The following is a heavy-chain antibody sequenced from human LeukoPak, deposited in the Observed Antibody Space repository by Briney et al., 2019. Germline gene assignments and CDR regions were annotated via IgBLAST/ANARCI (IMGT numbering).Heavy chain of an antibody. V-gene: IGHV1-46*01. CDR1: GYTFTSYY. D-gene: IGHD3-22*01. CDR2: INPSGGSA. J-gene: IGHJ4*02. CDR3: ARDVASSGYYWD. Sequence: ASVKVSCKASGYTFTSYYMHWVRQAPGQGLEWMGIINPSGGSASYAQKFQGRVTMTRDTSTSTVYMEVSSLRSEDTAVYYCARDVASSGYYWDWGQGTLVTVSS.